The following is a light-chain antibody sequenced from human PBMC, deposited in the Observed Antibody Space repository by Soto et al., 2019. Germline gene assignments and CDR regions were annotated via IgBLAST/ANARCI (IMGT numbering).Light chain of an antibody. CDR1: SSNVGSYKL. J-gene: IGLJ1*01. CDR2: EVN. V-gene: IGLV2-23*02. CDR3: CSSGGSPTYV. Sequence: QPVLTQPAPVSGTPGQSITISCTGTSSNVGSYKLVSWYQQHPGKAPKLMIFEVNKRPSGGTYRFSGSKSGNTASLTISGLKVEDEADYYCCSSGGSPTYVFGTGTKVTVL.